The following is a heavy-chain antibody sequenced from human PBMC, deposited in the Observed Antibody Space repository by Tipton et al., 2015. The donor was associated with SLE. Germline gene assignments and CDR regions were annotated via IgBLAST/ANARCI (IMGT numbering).Heavy chain of an antibody. CDR2: INPSGGST. Sequence: QVQLVQSGAEVKKPGASVKVSCKASGYTFTSYYMHWVRQAPGQGLGWMGIINPSGGSTSYAQKFQGRVTMTRDTSTSTVYMELSSLRSEDTAVYYCARGAGPITSFGNYYYYYYMDVWGKGTTVTVSS. CDR3: ARGAGPITSFGNYYYYYYMDV. CDR1: GYTFTSYY. D-gene: IGHD3-16*01. V-gene: IGHV1-46*01. J-gene: IGHJ6*03.